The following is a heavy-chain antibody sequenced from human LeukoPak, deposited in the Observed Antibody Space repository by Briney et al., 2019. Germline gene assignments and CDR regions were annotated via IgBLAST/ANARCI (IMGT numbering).Heavy chain of an antibody. Sequence: ASVKVSCKASGYTFTSYGISLVRQAPGQGLEWMGWISAYNGNTNYAQKLQGRVTMTTDTSTSTAYMELRSLRSDDTAVYYCAVGSEEMATIDYFDYWGQGTLVTVSS. J-gene: IGHJ4*02. V-gene: IGHV1-18*01. D-gene: IGHD5-24*01. CDR1: GYTFTSYG. CDR2: ISAYNGNT. CDR3: AVGSEEMATIDYFDY.